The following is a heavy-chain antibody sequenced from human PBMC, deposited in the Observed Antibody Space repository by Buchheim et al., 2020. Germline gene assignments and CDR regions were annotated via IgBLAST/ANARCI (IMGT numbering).Heavy chain of an antibody. D-gene: IGHD5-18*01. CDR1: GITFSTSS. CDR3: ARDGYSYGYFRN. Sequence: EVQLVESGGGLVQPGGSLRLSRVASGITFSTSSMNWVRQAPGKGLEWVSYISSSSDTIYYADSVKGRFTISRDKATNSLFLQMNSLRAEDTAVYYCARDGYSYGYFRNWGQGTL. CDR2: ISSSSDTI. J-gene: IGHJ1*01. V-gene: IGHV3-48*01.